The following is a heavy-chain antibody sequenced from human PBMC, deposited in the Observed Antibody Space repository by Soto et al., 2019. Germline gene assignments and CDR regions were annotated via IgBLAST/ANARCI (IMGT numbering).Heavy chain of an antibody. D-gene: IGHD7-27*01. CDR3: ARDTGDGTFDF. CDR1: AYTFSSYA. J-gene: IGHJ4*02. CDR2: TSAGXGXX. V-gene: IGHV1-3*01. Sequence: GASVTFSLQASAYTFSSYALHWARQAHRQRLAWXXXTSAGXGXXXXXXKFQARVTISGDTSASTAYLELTSLRSEDTAVYYCARDTGDGTFDFWGQGTLVTVSS.